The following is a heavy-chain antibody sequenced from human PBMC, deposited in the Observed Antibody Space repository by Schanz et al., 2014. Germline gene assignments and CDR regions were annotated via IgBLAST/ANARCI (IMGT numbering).Heavy chain of an antibody. Sequence: EVQLVESGGGLVQPGGSLRLSCAASGFTFNDYWMHWVRQAPGKGLVWVSRINSDGRSTNYADSVKGRFSISRDNARNTLHLQMNSLRPEDTAVYYCAKYGGELGVSFEYWGQGTLVTVSS. D-gene: IGHD7-27*01. CDR3: AKYGGELGVSFEY. CDR2: INSDGRST. J-gene: IGHJ4*02. CDR1: GFTFNDYW. V-gene: IGHV3-74*01.